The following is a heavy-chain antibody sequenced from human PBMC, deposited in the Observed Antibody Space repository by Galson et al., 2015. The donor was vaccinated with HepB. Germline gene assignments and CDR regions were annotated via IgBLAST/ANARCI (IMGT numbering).Heavy chain of an antibody. Sequence: PALVKPTQTLTLTCTCSGFSVTNNGVAVAWIRQPPGKALEWLTTIYCDDTKTFSPSLERRLTFTIDSSKNQVVLTLANVDPVDTATYFCAYSQTTVTSAFDIWGPGTMVTVSS. CDR2: IYCDDTK. CDR1: GFSVTNNGVA. J-gene: IGHJ3*02. V-gene: IGHV2-5*02. D-gene: IGHD4-11*01. CDR3: AYSQTTVTSAFDI.